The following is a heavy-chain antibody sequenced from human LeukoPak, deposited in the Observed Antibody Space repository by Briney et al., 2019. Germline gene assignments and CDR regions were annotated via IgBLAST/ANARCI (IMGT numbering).Heavy chain of an antibody. Sequence: GSSLRLSFAAPGFTFSSYGTHWVRQAPGNGLHWVARIGDDGSNKYYADSVKGRFTISRDNSKNTLYLQMNSLRAEDTAVYFCATEGGIRYFVYYYYGMDVWGQGTTVTVSS. D-gene: IGHD3-9*01. V-gene: IGHV3-33*01. CDR3: ATEGGIRYFVYYYYGMDV. CDR2: IGDDGSNK. CDR1: GFTFSSYG. J-gene: IGHJ6*02.